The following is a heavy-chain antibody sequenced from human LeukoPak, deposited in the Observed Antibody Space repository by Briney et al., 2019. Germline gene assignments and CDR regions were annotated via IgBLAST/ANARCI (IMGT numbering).Heavy chain of an antibody. V-gene: IGHV2-5*01. CDR1: GFSLSTSGVG. Sequence: SGPTLVNPTQTLTLTCTFSGFSLSTSGVGVGWIRQPPGKALEWLALIYWNDDKRYSPSLKTRFTITKDTSKNQVVLTMTNVDPVDTATYYCAHRLHFYDTSGSYDAFDIWGQGTMVTVSS. D-gene: IGHD3-22*01. J-gene: IGHJ3*02. CDR2: IYWNDDK. CDR3: AHRLHFYDTSGSYDAFDI.